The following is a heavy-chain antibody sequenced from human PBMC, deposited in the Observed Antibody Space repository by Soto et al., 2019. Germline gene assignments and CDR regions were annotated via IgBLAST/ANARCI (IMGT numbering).Heavy chain of an antibody. D-gene: IGHD3-9*01. J-gene: IGHJ4*02. V-gene: IGHV3-23*01. CDR2: VGGSGEYT. CDR3: AKVLTGYYYYFEY. Sequence: GGSLRLSCAASGFTFSSYAMIWVRQAPGRGLEWVSGVGGSGEYTYYADSVKGRFTISRDNSKNTVYLQISSLRAEDTAVYYCAKVLTGYYYYFEYWGQGTLVTVSS. CDR1: GFTFSSYA.